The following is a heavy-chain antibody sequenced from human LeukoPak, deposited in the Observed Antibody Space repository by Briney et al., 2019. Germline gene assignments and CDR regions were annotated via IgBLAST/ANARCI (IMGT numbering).Heavy chain of an antibody. CDR2: IWHSGVNK. V-gene: IGHV3-33*03. CDR3: AKDGTQRTSSRYFYFMDA. D-gene: IGHD1/OR15-1a*01. Sequence: GGALRLSRGASGFTFSTSVMHWVRQAPGKGLEWVAVIWHSGVNKHYGESVKGRFTISRDNSKNVVYLQMNSLRPEDTAVYYCAKDGTQRTSSRYFYFMDAWGKGTTVIVS. CDR1: GFTFSTSV. J-gene: IGHJ6*03.